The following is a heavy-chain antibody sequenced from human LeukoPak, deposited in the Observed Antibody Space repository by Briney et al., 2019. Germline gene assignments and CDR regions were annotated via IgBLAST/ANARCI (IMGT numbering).Heavy chain of an antibody. Sequence: PSETLSLTCTVSGDSIRSSSYYWGWIRQPPGKGLEWIGSIYYSGSTYYNPSLKSRVTISVDTSKNQFSLKLSSVTAADTAVYYCARAGQGVVVTANQLAFDIWGQGTMVTVSS. CDR3: ARAGQGVVVTANQLAFDI. V-gene: IGHV4-39*07. CDR1: GDSIRSSSYY. D-gene: IGHD2-21*02. J-gene: IGHJ3*02. CDR2: IYYSGST.